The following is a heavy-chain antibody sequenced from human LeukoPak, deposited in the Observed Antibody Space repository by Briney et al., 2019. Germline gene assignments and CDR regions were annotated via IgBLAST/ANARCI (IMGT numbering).Heavy chain of an antibody. CDR2: ISYDGSNK. D-gene: IGHD6-13*01. V-gene: IGHV3-30-3*01. J-gene: IGHJ4*02. CDR3: AREGIAAAGDY. CDR1: GFTFSSYA. Sequence: PGGSLRLSCAASGFTFSSYAMHWVRQAPGKGLEWVAVISYDGSNKYYADSVKGRFTISRDNSKNTLYLQMNSLRAEDTAVYYCAREGIAAAGDYWGQGTLVTVSS.